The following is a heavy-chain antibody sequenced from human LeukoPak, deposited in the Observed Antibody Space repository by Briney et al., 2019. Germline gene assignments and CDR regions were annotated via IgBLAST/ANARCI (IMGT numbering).Heavy chain of an antibody. V-gene: IGHV3-33*08. D-gene: IGHD3-10*01. Sequence: GGSLRLSCAASGFTFSSYSMNWVRQAPGKGLEWVAVIWSDGSNKYYADSVMGRFTISRDNSKDTLYLQMSSLRAEDTAIYYCARASGSFDFWGQGTMVTVSS. CDR1: GFTFSSYS. CDR3: ARASGSFDF. J-gene: IGHJ3*01. CDR2: IWSDGSNK.